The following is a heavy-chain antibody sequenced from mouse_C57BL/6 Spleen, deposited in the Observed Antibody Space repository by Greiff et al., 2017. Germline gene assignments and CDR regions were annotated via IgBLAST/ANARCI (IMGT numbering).Heavy chain of an antibody. D-gene: IGHD2-5*01. Sequence: VQLQQSGAELARPGASVKLSCKASGYTFTSYGISWVKQRTGQGLEWIGEIYPRSGNTYYNEKFKGKATLTADKSSSTAYMELRSLTSEASAVYLCANDYSNYEGLAYWGQGTLVTVSA. J-gene: IGHJ3*01. V-gene: IGHV1-81*01. CDR3: ANDYSNYEGLAY. CDR2: IYPRSGNT. CDR1: GYTFTSYG.